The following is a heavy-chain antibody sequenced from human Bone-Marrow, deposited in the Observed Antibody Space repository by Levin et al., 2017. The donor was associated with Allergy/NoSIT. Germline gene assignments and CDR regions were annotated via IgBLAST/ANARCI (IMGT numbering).Heavy chain of an antibody. V-gene: IGHV1-8*01. J-gene: IGHJ6*02. CDR2: MNPNSGNT. CDR3: ARHQRYSSSSPRLPPLDYDYYGMDG. Sequence: ASVKVSCKASGYTFTSYDINWVRQATGQGLEWMGWMNPNSGNTGYAQKFQGRVTMTRNTSISTAYMELSSLRSEDTAVYYCARHQRYSSSSPRLPPLDYDYYGMDGWGQGTTVTVSS. CDR1: GYTFTSYD. D-gene: IGHD6-6*01.